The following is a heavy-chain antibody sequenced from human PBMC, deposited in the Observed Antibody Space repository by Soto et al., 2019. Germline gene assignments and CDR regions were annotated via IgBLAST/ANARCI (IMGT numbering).Heavy chain of an antibody. Sequence: PSETLSLTCTVSGGSISSSSYYWGWIRQPPGKGLEWIGSIYYSGSTYYNPSLKSRVTISVDTSKNQFSLKLSSVTAADTAVYYCARQAYDILTGYYPHYYYYGMAVWGQGTTVTLSS. CDR1: GGSISSSSYY. V-gene: IGHV4-39*01. CDR2: IYYSGST. CDR3: ARQAYDILTGYYPHYYYYGMAV. D-gene: IGHD3-9*01. J-gene: IGHJ6*02.